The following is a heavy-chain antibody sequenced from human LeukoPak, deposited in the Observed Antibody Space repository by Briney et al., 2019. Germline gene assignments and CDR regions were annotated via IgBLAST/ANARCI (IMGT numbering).Heavy chain of an antibody. V-gene: IGHV4-39*07. Sequence: PSETLSLTCTVSGGSISSSSYYWGWIRQPPGKGLEWIGSIYYSGSTYYNPSLKSRVTISVDTSKNQFSLKLSSVTAADTAVYYCARAQADSSGWYGLGAPSYDYWGQGTLVTVSS. D-gene: IGHD6-19*01. CDR1: GGSISSSSYY. J-gene: IGHJ4*02. CDR3: ARAQADSSGWYGLGAPSYDY. CDR2: IYYSGST.